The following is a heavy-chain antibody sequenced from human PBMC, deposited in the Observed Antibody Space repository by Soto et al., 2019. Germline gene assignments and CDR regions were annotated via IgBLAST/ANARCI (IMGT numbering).Heavy chain of an antibody. CDR1: GFTFSSYG. Sequence: QVQLVESGGGVVQPGRSLRLSCAASGFTFSSYGMHWVRQAPGKGLEWVAVIWYDGSNKWYADSVKGRFTISRDNSKNTLRLQMDSLRAEDTAVYSCARERGYSCYDSTRYYYGMDVWGPGTTVTVSS. V-gene: IGHV3-33*01. CDR3: ARERGYSCYDSTRYYYGMDV. J-gene: IGHJ6*02. CDR2: IWYDGSNK. D-gene: IGHD5-12*01.